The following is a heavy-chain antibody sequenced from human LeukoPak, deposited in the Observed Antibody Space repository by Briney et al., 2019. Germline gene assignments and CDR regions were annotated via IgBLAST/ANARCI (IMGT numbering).Heavy chain of an antibody. CDR2: IKRDGSDK. J-gene: IGHJ4*02. D-gene: IGHD3-22*01. CDR3: ARDGYDSI. Sequence: GGSLRLSCAASGFTFSNYWMSWVRQAPGKGLEWLANIKRDGSDKYYVDSVKGRFTISRDNAKNSLYLQMNSLRADDTAIYYCARDGYDSIWGQGTLVTVSS. V-gene: IGHV3-7*01. CDR1: GFTFSNYW.